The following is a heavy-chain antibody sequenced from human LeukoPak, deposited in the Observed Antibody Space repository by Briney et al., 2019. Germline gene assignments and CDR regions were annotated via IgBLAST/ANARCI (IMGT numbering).Heavy chain of an antibody. V-gene: IGHV4-30-2*01. CDR2: IYHSGST. CDR1: GGSISSGGYS. CDR3: DRTTVTAILDY. J-gene: IGHJ4*02. Sequence: PSETLSLTCAVSGGSISSGGYSWSWIRQPPGKGLEWIGYIYHSGSTYYNPSLKSRVTISVDRSKNQFSLKLNSVTAADTAVYYCDRTTVTAILDYWGQGTLVTVSS. D-gene: IGHD2-21*02.